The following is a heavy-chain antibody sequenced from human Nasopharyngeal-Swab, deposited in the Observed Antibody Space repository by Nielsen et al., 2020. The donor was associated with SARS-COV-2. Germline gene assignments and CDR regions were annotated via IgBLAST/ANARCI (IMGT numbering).Heavy chain of an antibody. CDR3: ARGSVVPAAPAVDYFDY. Sequence: WIRQPPGKGLEWMGEINHSGSTNYNPSLKSRVTISVDASKNQFSLKLSSVTAADTAVYYCARGSVVPAAPAVDYFDYWGQGTLVTVSS. CDR2: INHSGST. V-gene: IGHV4-34*01. D-gene: IGHD2-2*01. J-gene: IGHJ4*02.